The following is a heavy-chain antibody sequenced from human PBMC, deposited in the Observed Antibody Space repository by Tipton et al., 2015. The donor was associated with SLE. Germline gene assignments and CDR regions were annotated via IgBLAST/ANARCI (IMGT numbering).Heavy chain of an antibody. D-gene: IGHD5-18*01. Sequence: TLSLTCTVSGGSISSGNYYWTWIRQPAGKGLEWIGRVYTRGSTNYNPSLKSRVTMSVDTSKNQFSLRLSSVTAADTALYYCARDLDKGYSYAYDDAFDIWGQGTMVTVSS. CDR2: VYTRGST. CDR1: GGSISSGNYY. CDR3: ARDLDKGYSYAYDDAFDI. J-gene: IGHJ3*02. V-gene: IGHV4-61*02.